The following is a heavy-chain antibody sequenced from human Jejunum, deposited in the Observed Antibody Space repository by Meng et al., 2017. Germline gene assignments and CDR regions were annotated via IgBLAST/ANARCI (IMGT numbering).Heavy chain of an antibody. CDR3: ATLVGYHTDS. Sequence: VPLVRSWGNLVRPGGSLRLDCAAPVFIFNAAWMGWVRQAPGKGLEWVGRIKSRSYGGTTDYAAPVKGRFIISRDDSTNTVYLQMNSLKTEDTAVYYCATLVGYHTDSWGQGTLVTVSS. CDR1: VFIFNAAW. CDR2: IKSRSYGGTT. V-gene: IGHV3-15*01. J-gene: IGHJ4*02. D-gene: IGHD1-26*01.